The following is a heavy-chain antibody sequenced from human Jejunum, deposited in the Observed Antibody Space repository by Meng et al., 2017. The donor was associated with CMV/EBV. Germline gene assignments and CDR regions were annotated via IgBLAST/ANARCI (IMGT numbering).Heavy chain of an antibody. CDR1: LTARQMG. J-gene: IGHJ4*02. Sequence: LTARQMGVGWIRQPPGQALEWLAVIYWDDDKRYSPSLKTRLTVTKDTSKNQVVLTMTNMDPLDTATYYCARRLPEGAGTWNGGYLDSWGPGTLVTVSS. CDR2: IYWDDDK. D-gene: IGHD1-1*01. CDR3: ARRLPEGAGTWNGGYLDS. V-gene: IGHV2-5*02.